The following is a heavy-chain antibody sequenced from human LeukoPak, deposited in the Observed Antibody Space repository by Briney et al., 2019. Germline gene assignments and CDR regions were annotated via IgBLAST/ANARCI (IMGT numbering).Heavy chain of an antibody. CDR1: GFTFSSFD. Sequence: GGSLRLSCEASGFTFSSFDMHWLRQPTGQRLEWVSTIGTASDTYYPGSVEGRFTLSRDNAKNSLYLQMNSLTAGDTAVYYCARGPPRGKYYYMDVWGKGTTVTVSS. V-gene: IGHV3-13*01. CDR2: IGTASDT. CDR3: ARGPPRGKYYYMDV. D-gene: IGHD1-1*01. J-gene: IGHJ6*03.